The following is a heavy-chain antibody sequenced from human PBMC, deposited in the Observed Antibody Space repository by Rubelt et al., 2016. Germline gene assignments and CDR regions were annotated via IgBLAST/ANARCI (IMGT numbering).Heavy chain of an antibody. V-gene: IGHV1-3*01. D-gene: IGHD6-19*01. J-gene: IGHJ5*02. CDR1: GYTFTSYA. CDR3: ARVIWGSGWSNNWFDP. CDR2: INAGNGNT. Sequence: QVQLVQSGAEVKKPGASVKVSCKASGYTFTSYAMHWVRQAPGQRLEWMGWINAGNGNTNYAQKPHGRVTMPPEPATSTAYRALRSLRSEGTAVYYCARVIWGSGWSNNWFDPWGQGTLVTVSS.